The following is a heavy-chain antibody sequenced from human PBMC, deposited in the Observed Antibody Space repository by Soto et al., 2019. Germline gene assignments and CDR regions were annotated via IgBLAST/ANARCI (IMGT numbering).Heavy chain of an antibody. V-gene: IGHV3-64*01. CDR3: ARVGSRRGYYYYYYMDV. Sequence: GGSLRLSCAASGFTFSSYAMHWVRQAPGKGLEYVSAISSNGGSTYYANSVKGRFTISRDNSKNTLYLQMGSLRAEDMAVYYCARVGSRRGYYYYYYMDVWGKGTTVTVSS. J-gene: IGHJ6*03. D-gene: IGHD2-15*01. CDR1: GFTFSSYA. CDR2: ISSNGGST.